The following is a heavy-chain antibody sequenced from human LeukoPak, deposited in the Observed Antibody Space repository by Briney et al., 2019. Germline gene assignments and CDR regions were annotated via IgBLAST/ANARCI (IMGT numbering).Heavy chain of an antibody. J-gene: IGHJ3*02. CDR1: GGTFSSYA. CDR3: ARGLHTSGYAFDI. CDR2: IIPIFGTA. Sequence: SVKVSCKASGGTFSSYAISWVRQAPGQGREWMGRIIPIFGTANYAQKFQGRVTITTDESTSTAYMELSSLRSEDTAVYYCARGLHTSGYAFDIWGQGTMVTVSS. D-gene: IGHD3-3*01. V-gene: IGHV1-69*05.